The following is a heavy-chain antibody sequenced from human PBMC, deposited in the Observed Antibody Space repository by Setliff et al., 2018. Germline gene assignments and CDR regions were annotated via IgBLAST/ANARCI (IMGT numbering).Heavy chain of an antibody. J-gene: IGHJ3*01. CDR2: IHYSGST. CDR3: ASPRLSYYDNGAFPSDAFDL. D-gene: IGHD3-22*01. CDR1: GDSISGDY. V-gene: IGHV4-59*01. Sequence: KPSETLSLTCTVSGDSISGDYWSWIRQPPGKGLEWIGFIHYSGSTNYNPSPKSRVTISLDTPKNQFSLRLSSVTAADTAVYYCASPRLSYYDNGAFPSDAFDLWGQGTMVTVSS.